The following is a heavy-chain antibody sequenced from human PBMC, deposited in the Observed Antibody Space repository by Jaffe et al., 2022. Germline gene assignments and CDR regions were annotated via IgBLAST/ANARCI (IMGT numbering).Heavy chain of an antibody. Sequence: QLQLQESGPGLVKPSETLSLTCTVSGGSISSSSYYWGWIRQPPGKGLEWIGSIYYSGSTYYNPSLKSRVTISVDTSKNQFSLKLSSVTAADTAVYYCARLPSCQLLNCYYYYYMDVWGKGTTVTVSS. D-gene: IGHD2-2*01. J-gene: IGHJ6*03. V-gene: IGHV4-39*01. CDR1: GGSISSSSYY. CDR2: IYYSGST. CDR3: ARLPSCQLLNCYYYYYMDV.